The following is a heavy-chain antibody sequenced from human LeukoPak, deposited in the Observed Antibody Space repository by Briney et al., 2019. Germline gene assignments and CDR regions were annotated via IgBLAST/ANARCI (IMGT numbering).Heavy chain of an antibody. D-gene: IGHD2-2*01. CDR1: GFTVSSNY. J-gene: IGHJ6*03. Sequence: GGSLRLSCAASGFTVSSNYMSWVRQAPGKGLEWVSVIYSGGSTYYADPVKGRFTISRDNSKNTLYLQMNSLRAEDTAVYYCARYCSSTRGDYYYMDVWGKGTTVTVSS. CDR3: ARYCSSTRGDYYYMDV. CDR2: IYSGGST. V-gene: IGHV3-66*02.